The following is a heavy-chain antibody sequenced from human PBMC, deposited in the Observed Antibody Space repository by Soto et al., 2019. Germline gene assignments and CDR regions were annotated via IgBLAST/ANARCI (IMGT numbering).Heavy chain of an antibody. D-gene: IGHD2-2*01. Sequence: SLRLSCAASGFTFSSYWMSWVRQAPGKGLEWVANIKQDGSEKYYVGSVKGRFTISRDNAKNSLYLQMNSLRAEDTAVYYCARASVVVVPAAMDFDPWGQGTLVTVSS. CDR3: ARASVVVVPAAMDFDP. V-gene: IGHV3-7*01. J-gene: IGHJ5*02. CDR2: IKQDGSEK. CDR1: GFTFSSYW.